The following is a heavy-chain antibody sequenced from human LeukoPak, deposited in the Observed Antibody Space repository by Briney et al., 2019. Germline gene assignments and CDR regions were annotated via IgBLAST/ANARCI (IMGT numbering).Heavy chain of an antibody. J-gene: IGHJ4*02. Sequence: GGSLRLSCAASGFTFSDYYMIWIRQAPGKGLEWVSYISSNSSRTNYADSVKGRFTISRDNAKNSLYLQMYSLRAEDTAVYYCAKERRTGSGAALDYWGPGTLVTVSS. D-gene: IGHD6-19*01. CDR3: AKERRTGSGAALDY. CDR1: GFTFSDYY. V-gene: IGHV3-11*06. CDR2: ISSNSSRT.